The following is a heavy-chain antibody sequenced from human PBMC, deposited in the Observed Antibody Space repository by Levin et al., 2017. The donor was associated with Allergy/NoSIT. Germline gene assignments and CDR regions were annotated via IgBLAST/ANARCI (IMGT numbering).Heavy chain of an antibody. J-gene: IGHJ6*02. D-gene: IGHD3-9*01. Sequence: GESLKISCQASGYTFTSYYMHWVRQAPGQGLEWMGIINPSGGSTSYAQKFQGRVTMTRDTSTSTVYMELSSLRSEDTAVYYCARADYDILTGTYYGMDVWGQGTTVTVSS. V-gene: IGHV1-46*01. CDR1: GYTFTSYY. CDR3: ARADYDILTGTYYGMDV. CDR2: INPSGGST.